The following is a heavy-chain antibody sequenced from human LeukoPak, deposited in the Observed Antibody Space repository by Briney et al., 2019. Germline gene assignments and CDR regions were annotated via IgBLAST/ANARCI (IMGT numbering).Heavy chain of an antibody. Sequence: PGGSLRLSCAASGFTISSNYMTWVRQAPGKGLEWVSVIYSGGGTFYSDSVQGRFTLSRDNSKNTVYLQMNNLRAEDTAVYYSARGRGSCSGGSCYDYWGQGTLVSLSS. V-gene: IGHV3-53*01. CDR3: ARGRGSCSGGSCYDY. J-gene: IGHJ4*02. CDR2: IYSGGGT. D-gene: IGHD2-15*01. CDR1: GFTISSNY.